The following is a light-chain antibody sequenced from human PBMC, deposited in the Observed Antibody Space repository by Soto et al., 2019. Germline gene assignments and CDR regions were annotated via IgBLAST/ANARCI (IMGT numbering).Light chain of an antibody. CDR2: DVS. Sequence: QSVLTQPASVSGSPGQSITISCTGTSSDVGGYNYVSWYQQHPGKAPKLMIYDVSNRPSGVSNRFSGSKSGNTASLTISGLQGEDEGDYYCSSYTSGAALVFGAGTKLTVL. V-gene: IGLV2-14*01. CDR1: SSDVGGYNY. CDR3: SSYTSGAALV. J-gene: IGLJ3*02.